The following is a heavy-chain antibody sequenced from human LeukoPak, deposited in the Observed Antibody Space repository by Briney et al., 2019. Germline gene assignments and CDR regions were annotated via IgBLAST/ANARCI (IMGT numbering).Heavy chain of an antibody. CDR1: GFTFSSYE. V-gene: IGHV3-48*03. CDR2: ISSSGSTI. J-gene: IGHJ4*02. Sequence: GGSLRLSCAASGFTFSSYEMNWVRQAPGKGLEWVSYISSSGSTIYYADSVKGRFTISRDNAKNSLYLQMNSLRAEDTAVYYCARDLQTYYDFWSGFDYWGQGTQVTVSS. D-gene: IGHD3-3*01. CDR3: ARDLQTYYDFWSGFDY.